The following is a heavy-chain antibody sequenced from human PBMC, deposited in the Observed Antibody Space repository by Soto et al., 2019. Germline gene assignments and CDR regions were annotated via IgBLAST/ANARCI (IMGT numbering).Heavy chain of an antibody. J-gene: IGHJ4*02. CDR1: GDSVSSNSAA. CDR3: ARVSGGNSPVGFDY. V-gene: IGHV6-1*01. CDR2: TYYRSKWYN. Sequence: KQSPTLSLTCAISGDSVSSNSAAWNWIRQSPSRGLEWLGRTYYRSKWYNDYAVSVKSRITINPDTSKNQFSLQLNSVTPEDTAVYYCARVSGGNSPVGFDYWGQGTLVTVSS. D-gene: IGHD2-21*02.